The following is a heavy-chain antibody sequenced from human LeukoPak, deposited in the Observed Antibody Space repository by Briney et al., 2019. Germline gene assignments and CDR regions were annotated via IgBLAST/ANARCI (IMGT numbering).Heavy chain of an antibody. CDR1: GFTFSSYG. V-gene: IGHV3-33*01. Sequence: GGSLRLSCAASGFTFSSYGMHWVRQAPGKGLEWVAVIWYDGSNKYYADSVKGRFTISRDNSKNTLYLQMSSLRVEDTAVYYCARDIGGPDGDGLDVWGQGTTVTVSS. D-gene: IGHD3-10*01. CDR2: IWYDGSNK. J-gene: IGHJ6*02. CDR3: ARDIGGPDGDGLDV.